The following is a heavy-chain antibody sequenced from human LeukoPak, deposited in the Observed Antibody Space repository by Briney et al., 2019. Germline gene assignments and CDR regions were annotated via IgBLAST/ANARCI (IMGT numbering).Heavy chain of an antibody. CDR2: INPSGGST. CDR1: GYTFTSYY. CDR3: ARDRANYGGSYYFDY. Sequence: GASVKVSCKASGYTFTSYYMHWVRQAPGQGLEWMGIINPSGGSTSYAQKFQGRVTMTRDTSTSTVYMELSSLRSEDTAVYYCARDRANYGGSYYFDYWGQGTLVTVSS. D-gene: IGHD2-15*01. V-gene: IGHV1-46*01. J-gene: IGHJ4*02.